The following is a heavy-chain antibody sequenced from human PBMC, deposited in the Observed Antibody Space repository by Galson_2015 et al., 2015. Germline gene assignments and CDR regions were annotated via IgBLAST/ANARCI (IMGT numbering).Heavy chain of an antibody. CDR1: GFTFSSYW. Sequence: SLRLSCAASGFTFSSYWMTWVRQAPGKGLEWVANIKQDGSEKFYVDSVKGRFTISRDNAKNSLYLKMNSLRAEDTAVYYCARGHYYFRSGYLFDLWGRGTLVSVSS. J-gene: IGHJ2*01. CDR3: ARGHYYFRSGYLFDL. V-gene: IGHV3-7*01. D-gene: IGHD3-3*01. CDR2: IKQDGSEK.